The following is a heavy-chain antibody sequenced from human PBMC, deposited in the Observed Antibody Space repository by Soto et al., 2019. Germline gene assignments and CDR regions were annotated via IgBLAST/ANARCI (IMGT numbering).Heavy chain of an antibody. CDR3: ARGTSGYSYGFPYY. D-gene: IGHD5-18*01. V-gene: IGHV3-7*04. CDR2: IKQDGSEK. Sequence: GGSLRLSCAASGFTFSSYWMSWVRQAPGKGLEWVANIKQDGSEKYYVDSVKGRFTISRDNPKNSLYLQMNSLRAEDTAVYYCARGTSGYSYGFPYYWGQGTLVTVSS. J-gene: IGHJ4*02. CDR1: GFTFSSYW.